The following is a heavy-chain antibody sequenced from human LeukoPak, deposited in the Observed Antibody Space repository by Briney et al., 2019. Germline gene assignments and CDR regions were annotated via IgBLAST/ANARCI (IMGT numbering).Heavy chain of an antibody. D-gene: IGHD5-18*01. Sequence: SETLSLTCTVSGGSISSSSYYWGWIRQPPGKGLEWIGCIYYTGSTYYNPSLKSRVTISVDTSKNQFSLKLSSVTAADTAVYYCARDWGYSYVDYWGQGTLVTVSS. J-gene: IGHJ4*02. CDR2: IYYTGST. V-gene: IGHV4-39*02. CDR3: ARDWGYSYVDY. CDR1: GGSISSSSYY.